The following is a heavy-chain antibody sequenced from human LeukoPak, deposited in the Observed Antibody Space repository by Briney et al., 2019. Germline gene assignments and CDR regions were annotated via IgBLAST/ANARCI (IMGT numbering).Heavy chain of an antibody. CDR1: GVTLSNYG. J-gene: IGHJ4*02. CDR3: AKRGVVIRVILVGFHKESYYFDS. CDR2: ISGSGGSR. V-gene: IGHV3-23*01. D-gene: IGHD3-22*01. Sequence: GGSLRLSCAVSGVTLSNYGMSWVRQAPGKGLEWVAGISGSGGSRNYADSVKGRFIISRDNAKNTLYLQMNSLRAEITAVYFCAKRGVVIRVILVGFHKESYYFDSWGQGARVTVSS.